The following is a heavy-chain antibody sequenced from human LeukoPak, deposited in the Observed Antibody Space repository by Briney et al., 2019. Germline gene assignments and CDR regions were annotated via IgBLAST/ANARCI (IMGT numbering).Heavy chain of an antibody. D-gene: IGHD2-2*01. Sequence: SQTLSLTCTVPGDSISSGDYYWSWIRQPPGKGLEWIGYIYYSGSTYYNPSLKSRVTISVDTSKNQFSLKLSSVTAADTAVYYCARGYCSSTSCYYFDYWGQGTLVTVSS. CDR1: GDSISSGDYY. CDR2: IYYSGST. V-gene: IGHV4-30-4*08. J-gene: IGHJ4*02. CDR3: ARGYCSSTSCYYFDY.